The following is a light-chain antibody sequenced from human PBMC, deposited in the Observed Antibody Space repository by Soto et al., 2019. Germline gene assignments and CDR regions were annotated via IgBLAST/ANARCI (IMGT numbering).Light chain of an antibody. J-gene: IGKJ2*01. CDR1: QDLSNF. Sequence: DIQISQSPSSLSASVGDRVTLTCRASQDLSNFLAWYQQKPGRVPSLLVYEASTLQSGVPSRFSGGGSGTHFTLTISSLQPEDAATYYCQEYKSAPYTFGQGTKLEIK. V-gene: IGKV1-27*01. CDR2: EAS. CDR3: QEYKSAPYT.